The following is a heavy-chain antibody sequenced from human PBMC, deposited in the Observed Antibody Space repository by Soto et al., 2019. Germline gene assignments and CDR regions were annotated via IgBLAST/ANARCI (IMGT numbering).Heavy chain of an antibody. CDR1: GFTFSDYY. Sequence: PGGSLRLSCAASGFTFSDYYMSWIRQAPGKGLEWVLYISSSGSTIYYADSVKGRFTISRDNAKNSLYLQMNSLRAEDTAVYYCASLLRSSGWPLQDYWGQGTLVTVSS. V-gene: IGHV3-11*01. CDR2: ISSSGSTI. CDR3: ASLLRSSGWPLQDY. D-gene: IGHD6-19*01. J-gene: IGHJ4*02.